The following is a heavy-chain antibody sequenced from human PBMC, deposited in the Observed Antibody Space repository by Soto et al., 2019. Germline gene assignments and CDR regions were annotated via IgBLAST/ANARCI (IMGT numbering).Heavy chain of an antibody. J-gene: IGHJ4*02. CDR1: GFTFNIYG. Sequence: PGGSLRLSYAASGFTFNIYGMHWVRQAPDKGLEWVALISYDGSNQYYADSVKGRFTISRDNSKNTLFLQMNSLRADDTAVYYCAKDQASGQGSFDSWGQGTLVTVSS. V-gene: IGHV3-30*18. CDR2: ISYDGSNQ. CDR3: AKDQASGQGSFDS.